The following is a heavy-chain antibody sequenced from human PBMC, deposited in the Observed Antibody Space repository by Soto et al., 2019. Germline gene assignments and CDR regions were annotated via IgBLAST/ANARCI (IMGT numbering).Heavy chain of an antibody. J-gene: IGHJ4*02. V-gene: IGHV1-8*01. Sequence: ASVKVSCKASGYSFTSNDINWVRQASGQGLEWMGWMNPDSGNTGYAQKFQGRFIVTRNNPISTAYMELSSLTSEDTAVYYCARGRGYGELVSDYWGQGTLVTVSS. CDR1: GYSFTSND. D-gene: IGHD4-17*01. CDR2: MNPDSGNT. CDR3: ARGRGYGELVSDY.